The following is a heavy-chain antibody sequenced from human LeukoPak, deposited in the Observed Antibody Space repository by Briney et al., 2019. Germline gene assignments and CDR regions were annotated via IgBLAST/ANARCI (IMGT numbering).Heavy chain of an antibody. CDR2: IHYTGGA. CDR3: ARRAYSSGYYYFDY. CDR1: GASIRDYH. V-gene: IGHV4-59*01. Sequence: SETLSLTCTVSGASIRDYHWSWIRQPPGKGLERIGYIHYTGGAIYSPSLKSRVTISVDTSKNQFSLKLSSVTAADTAVYYCARRAYSSGYYYFDYWGQGALVTVSS. D-gene: IGHD3-22*01. J-gene: IGHJ4*02.